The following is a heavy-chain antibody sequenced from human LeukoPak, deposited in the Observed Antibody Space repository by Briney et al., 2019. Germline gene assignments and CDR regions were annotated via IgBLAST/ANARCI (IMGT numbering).Heavy chain of an antibody. CDR2: ITTYNGDK. CDR1: GYTLSGFV. D-gene: IGHD2-8*01. J-gene: IGHJ4*02. CDR3: ARDCSNGVCYPRDY. Sequence: APLRVSSRASGYTLSGFVIGWVRQAPGKGLDGVGWITTYNGDKKYAERFQGRVTMTTDTSTSTYYMELRNLRTDDTATYYCARDCSNGVCYPRDYWGQGTLVSV. V-gene: IGHV1-18*01.